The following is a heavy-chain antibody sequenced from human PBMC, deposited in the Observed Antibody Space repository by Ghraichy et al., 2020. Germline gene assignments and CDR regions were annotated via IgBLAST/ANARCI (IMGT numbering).Heavy chain of an antibody. Sequence: ASLKVSCKASGYTFTSYDINWVRQATGQGLEWMGWMNPNSGNTGYAQKFQGRVTMTRNTSISTAYMELSSLRSEDTAVYYCARVPSMVRVKWFDPWGQGTLVTVSS. CDR2: MNPNSGNT. CDR1: GYTFTSYD. CDR3: ARVPSMVRVKWFDP. J-gene: IGHJ5*02. V-gene: IGHV1-8*01. D-gene: IGHD3-10*01.